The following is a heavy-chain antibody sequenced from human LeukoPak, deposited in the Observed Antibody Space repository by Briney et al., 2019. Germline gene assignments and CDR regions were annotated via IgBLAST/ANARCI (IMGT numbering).Heavy chain of an antibody. V-gene: IGHV5-51*01. CDR3: ARLLFGGFMDV. CDR1: GYSFTSYW. Sequence: GEYPKISCKGSGYSFTSYWIGWVRQLPAQGLESMGIIYPGDSDTRYSPSFQGQVTISADKSISTAYLQWSSLKASDTDMYYCARLLFGGFMDVWGKGTTVTVSS. J-gene: IGHJ6*03. D-gene: IGHD3-3*01. CDR2: IYPGDSDT.